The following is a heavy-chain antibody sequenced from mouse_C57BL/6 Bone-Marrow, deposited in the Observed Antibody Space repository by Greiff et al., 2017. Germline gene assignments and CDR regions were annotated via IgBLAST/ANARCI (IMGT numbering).Heavy chain of an antibody. CDR3: AREGRLRRFAWFAY. CDR2: IYPGSGNT. J-gene: IGHJ3*01. Sequence: QVQLQQSGAELVRPGASVKLSCKASGYTFTDYYINWVKQRPGQGLEWIARIYPGSGNTYYNEKFKGKATLTAEKSSSTAYMQLSSLTSEDSAVYFCAREGRLRRFAWFAYWGQGTLVTVSA. V-gene: IGHV1-76*01. D-gene: IGHD2-4*01. CDR1: GYTFTDYY.